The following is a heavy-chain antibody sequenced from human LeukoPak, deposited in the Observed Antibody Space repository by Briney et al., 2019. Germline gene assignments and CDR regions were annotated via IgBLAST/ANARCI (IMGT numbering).Heavy chain of an antibody. Sequence: GGSLRLSCGASGFTFSTYWMSWVRQAPGKGLEWVSAISGSGGSTYYADSVKGRFTISRDNSKNTLYLQMNSLRAEDTAVYYCAKSPYMVRGVNYWFDPWGQGTLVTVSS. CDR1: GFTFSTYW. V-gene: IGHV3-23*01. CDR3: AKSPYMVRGVNYWFDP. J-gene: IGHJ5*02. CDR2: ISGSGGST. D-gene: IGHD3-10*01.